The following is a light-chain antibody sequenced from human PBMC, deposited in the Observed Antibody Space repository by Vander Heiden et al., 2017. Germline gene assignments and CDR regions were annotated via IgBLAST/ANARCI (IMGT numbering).Light chain of an antibody. CDR3: QQYGSSPHT. CDR2: GAS. CDR1: QSVSSSY. Sequence: EIVLTQSPGTLSLSPGERPTLSCRASQSVSSSYLAWYQQKPGKAPRLLIYGASSRATGIPDRFSGSGSGTDFTLTISRLEPEDFAVYYCQQYGSSPHTFGQGTKLEIK. J-gene: IGKJ2*01. V-gene: IGKV3-20*01.